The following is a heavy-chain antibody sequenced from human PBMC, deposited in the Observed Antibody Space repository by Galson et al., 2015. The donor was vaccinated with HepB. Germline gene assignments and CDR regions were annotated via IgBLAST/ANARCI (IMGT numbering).Heavy chain of an antibody. V-gene: IGHV1-69*04. CDR2: IIPILGIA. CDR1: GGTFSSYA. Sequence: SVKVSCKASGGTFSSYAISWVRQAPGQGLEWMGRIIPILGIANYAQKFQGRVTITADKSTSTAYMELSSLRSEDTAVYYCARDGRYCSSTSCYARGPFDYWGQGTLVTVSS. CDR3: ARDGRYCSSTSCYARGPFDY. D-gene: IGHD2-2*01. J-gene: IGHJ4*02.